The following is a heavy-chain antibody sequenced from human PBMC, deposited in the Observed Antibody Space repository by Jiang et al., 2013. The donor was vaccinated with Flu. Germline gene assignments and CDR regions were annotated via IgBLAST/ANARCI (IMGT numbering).Heavy chain of an antibody. V-gene: IGHV4-59*13. CDR2: IYYSGST. CDR3: ARDTTYYDILTGYDSIDHDAFDI. D-gene: IGHD3-9*01. Sequence: GSGLVKPSETLSLTCTVSGGSISSYYWSWIRQPPGKGLEWIGYIYYSGSTNYNPSLKSRVTISVDTSKNQFSLKLSSVTAADTAVYYCARDTTYYDILTGYDSIDHDAFDIWGQGTMVTVSS. J-gene: IGHJ3*02. CDR1: GGSISSYY.